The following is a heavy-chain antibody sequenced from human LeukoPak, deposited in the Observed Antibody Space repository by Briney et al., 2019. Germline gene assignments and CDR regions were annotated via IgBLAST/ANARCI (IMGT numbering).Heavy chain of an antibody. V-gene: IGHV3-48*01. D-gene: IGHD6-19*01. Sequence: GGSLRLSCAASGFTFSNHALNWVRQAPGMGLEWVSYISGSGRTIHYADSVKGRFTISRDNAENSMYLEMNSLRVDDTAVYYCARGMYSSGWLPFDYWGQGTLVTVSS. CDR1: GFTFSNHA. J-gene: IGHJ4*02. CDR3: ARGMYSSGWLPFDY. CDR2: ISGSGRTI.